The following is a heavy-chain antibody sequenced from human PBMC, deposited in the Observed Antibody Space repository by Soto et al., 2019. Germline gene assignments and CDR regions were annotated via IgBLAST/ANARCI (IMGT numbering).Heavy chain of an antibody. CDR3: AKDLHSSGWAAYNFDY. CDR1: GFTFSNYG. V-gene: IGHV3-30*18. CDR2: ISYDGSNK. Sequence: QVQLVESGGGVVQPGRSLRLSCAASGFTFSNYGMHWVRQAPGKGLEWVALISYDGSNKYYTDSVKGRFTISRDNTKNTLFLQMNSLRAEDSAVYYCAKDLHSSGWAAYNFDYWGQGNLVTVSS. J-gene: IGHJ4*02. D-gene: IGHD6-25*01.